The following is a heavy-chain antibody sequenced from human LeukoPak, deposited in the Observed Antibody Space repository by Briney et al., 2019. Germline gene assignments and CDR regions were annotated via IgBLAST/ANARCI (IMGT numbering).Heavy chain of an antibody. J-gene: IGHJ3*02. D-gene: IGHD3-22*01. V-gene: IGHV3-48*04. Sequence: GGSLRLSCAASGFTFSSYSMNWVRQAPGKGLEWVSYISSSSSTIYYADSVKGRFTISRDNAKNSLYLHMNSLRAEDTAVYYCARETVKYYYDSSGPFEAFDIWGQGTMVTVSS. CDR1: GFTFSSYS. CDR2: ISSSSSTI. CDR3: ARETVKYYYDSSGPFEAFDI.